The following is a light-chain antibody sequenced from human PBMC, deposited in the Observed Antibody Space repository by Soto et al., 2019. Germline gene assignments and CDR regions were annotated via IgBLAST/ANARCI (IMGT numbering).Light chain of an antibody. CDR3: QQYGSSPWT. V-gene: IGKV3-20*01. CDR1: QSVSSSY. J-gene: IGKJ1*01. CDR2: GAS. Sequence: DIVLTQSPGTLSMSPGERATLSCRASQSVSSSYLAWYQQKPGQAPRLLIYGASIRATGIPDRFSGSGSGTDFTLTISRLEPEDFAVFYCQQYGSSPWTFGQGNKVEIK.